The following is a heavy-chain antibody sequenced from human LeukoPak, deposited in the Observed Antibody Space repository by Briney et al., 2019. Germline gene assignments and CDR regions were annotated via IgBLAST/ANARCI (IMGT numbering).Heavy chain of an antibody. V-gene: IGHV1-2*02. J-gene: IGHJ4*02. CDR3: AKYYYDSYEGYYFDY. Sequence: ASVKVSCKASGYTFTDSYMHWVRQAPGQGLEWMGWINPNSGGTKYAQMFQGRVTMTRDTSISTAYMELSRLKSDDTAVYYCAKYYYDSYEGYYFDYWGQGTLVTVSS. D-gene: IGHD3-22*01. CDR1: GYTFTDSY. CDR2: INPNSGGT.